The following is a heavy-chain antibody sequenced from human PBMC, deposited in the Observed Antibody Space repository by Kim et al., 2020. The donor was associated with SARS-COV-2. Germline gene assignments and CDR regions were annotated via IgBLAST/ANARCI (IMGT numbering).Heavy chain of an antibody. CDR3: ARDRPKYYYDSSGYHYGMDV. D-gene: IGHD3-22*01. CDR1: GFTFSSYS. J-gene: IGHJ6*02. CDR2: ISSSSSYI. Sequence: GGSLRLSCAASGFTFSSYSMNWVRQAPGKGLEWVSSISSSSSYIYYADSVKGRFTISRDNAKNSLYLQMNSLRAEDTAVYYCARDRPKYYYDSSGYHYGMDVWGQGTTVTVSS. V-gene: IGHV3-21*01.